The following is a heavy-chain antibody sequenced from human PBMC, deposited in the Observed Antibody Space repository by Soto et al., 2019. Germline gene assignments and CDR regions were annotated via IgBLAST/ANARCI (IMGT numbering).Heavy chain of an antibody. CDR1: GFNFDNYG. Sequence: GGSLRLSCQASGFNFDNYGMHWVRQAPGKGLEWVAVITYDGSNKYYADSVKGRFTISRDNSRNTLSLHLNTLKPEDTAVYHCAKDRVGGTFYTPLGFWGQGTLVTVSS. V-gene: IGHV3-30*18. D-gene: IGHD1-7*01. CDR2: ITYDGSNK. J-gene: IGHJ4*02. CDR3: AKDRVGGTFYTPLGF.